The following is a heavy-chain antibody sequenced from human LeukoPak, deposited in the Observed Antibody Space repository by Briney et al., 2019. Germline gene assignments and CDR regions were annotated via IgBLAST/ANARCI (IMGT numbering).Heavy chain of an antibody. CDR3: AKEYDSGGYGAYFDY. CDR1: GFAFSSYN. V-gene: IGHV3-48*01. CDR2: IGSSGSPT. D-gene: IGHD3-10*01. Sequence: GGSLRLSCAASGFAFSSYNMNWVRQAPGKGLEWISYIGSSGSPTHYADSVGGRFIISRDNSRNTLDLQMNSLGPEDTAVYYCAKEYDSGGYGAYFDYWGQGTLVTVSS. J-gene: IGHJ4*02.